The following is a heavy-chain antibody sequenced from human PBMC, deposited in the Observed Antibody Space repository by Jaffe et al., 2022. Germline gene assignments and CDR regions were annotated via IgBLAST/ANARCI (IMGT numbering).Heavy chain of an antibody. D-gene: IGHD3-3*01. CDR3: AKDHPYYDFWSGYYTGSYYYYYMDV. J-gene: IGHJ6*03. V-gene: IGHV3-23*01. CDR1: GFTFSSYA. CDR2: ISGSGGST. Sequence: EVQLLESGGGLVQPGGSLRLSCAASGFTFSSYAMSWVRQAPGKGLEWVSAISGSGGSTYYADSVKGRFTISRDNSKNTLYLQMNSLRAEDTAVYYCAKDHPYYDFWSGYYTGSYYYYYMDVWGKGTTVTVSS.